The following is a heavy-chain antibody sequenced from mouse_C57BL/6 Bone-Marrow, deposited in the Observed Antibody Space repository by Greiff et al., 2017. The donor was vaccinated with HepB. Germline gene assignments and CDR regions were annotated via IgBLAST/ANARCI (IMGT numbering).Heavy chain of an antibody. CDR2: ISSGGDYI. V-gene: IGHV5-9-1*02. CDR3: TRDYYYGSSYGRYAMDY. D-gene: IGHD1-1*01. Sequence: EVNLVESGEGLVKPGGSLKLSCAASGFTFSSYAMSWVRQTPEKRLEWVAYISSGGDYIYYADTVKGRFTISRDNARNTLYLQMSSLKSEDTAMYYCTRDYYYGSSYGRYAMDYWGQGTSVTVSS. J-gene: IGHJ4*01. CDR1: GFTFSSYA.